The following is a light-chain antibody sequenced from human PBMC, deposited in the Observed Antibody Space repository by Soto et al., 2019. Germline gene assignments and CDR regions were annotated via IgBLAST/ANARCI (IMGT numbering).Light chain of an antibody. Sequence: EIVMTQSPATLSVSPGERATLSCLAIQSVSSNLSWYQQKPGQAPSLLIYGASTRATGIPARFSGSGSGTEFTLTISSLQSEDFAVYYCQQYNNWPPYTFGQGTKLEIK. CDR2: GAS. V-gene: IGKV3-15*01. CDR1: QSVSSN. CDR3: QQYNNWPPYT. J-gene: IGKJ2*01.